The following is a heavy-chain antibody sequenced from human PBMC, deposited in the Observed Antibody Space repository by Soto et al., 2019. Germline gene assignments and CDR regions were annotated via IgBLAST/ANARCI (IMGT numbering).Heavy chain of an antibody. CDR1: GDTFTFYS. CDR2: INPILSMS. V-gene: IGHV1-69*02. CDR3: ASSYGSGYRAFDY. Sequence: QVQLVQSGAEVKKPGSSVRVSCKASGDTFTFYSINWVRQAPGLGLEWMGRINPILSMSNYAQRFQGRVTMTADKSTSTDYMELSSLRSEDRAMYYCASSYGSGYRAFDYWGQGALVTVSS. J-gene: IGHJ4*02. D-gene: IGHD3-10*01.